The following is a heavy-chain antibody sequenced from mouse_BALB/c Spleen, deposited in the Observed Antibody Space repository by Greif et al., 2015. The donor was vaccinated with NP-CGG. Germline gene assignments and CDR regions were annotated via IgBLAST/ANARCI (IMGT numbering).Heavy chain of an antibody. CDR3: ARGNYGTRYFGV. J-gene: IGHJ1*01. Sequence: VQLHQSGAELVRPGSSVKISCKASGYAFSSYWMNWVKQRPGQGLEWIGQIYPGDGDTNYNGKFKGKATLTADKSSSAAYMQLSSLTSEDSAVYFCARGNYGTRYFGVWGAGTAVTVSS. V-gene: IGHV1-80*01. CDR1: GYAFSSYW. CDR2: IYPGDGDT. D-gene: IGHD1-1*01.